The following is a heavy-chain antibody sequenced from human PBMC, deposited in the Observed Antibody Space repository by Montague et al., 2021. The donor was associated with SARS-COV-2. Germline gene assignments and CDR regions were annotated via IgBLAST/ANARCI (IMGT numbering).Heavy chain of an antibody. CDR1: XDSVSSNTAA. D-gene: IGHD5-12*01. J-gene: IGHJ6*02. CDR2: TYYRSKWYN. CDR3: AIQPLGYDFVYYYYGMDV. Sequence: CAISXDSVSSNTAAWNWIRQSPSRGLEWLGRTYYRSKWYNAYAVSVKSRITINPDTSKNQFSLQLNSVTPEDTAVYYCAIQPLGYDFVYYYYGMDVWGQGTTVTVSS. V-gene: IGHV6-1*01.